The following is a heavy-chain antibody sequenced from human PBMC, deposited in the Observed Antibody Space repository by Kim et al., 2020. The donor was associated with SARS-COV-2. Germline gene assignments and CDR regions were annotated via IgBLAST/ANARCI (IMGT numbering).Heavy chain of an antibody. J-gene: IGHJ5*02. V-gene: IGHV4-34*01. CDR2: INHSGST. CDR1: GGSFSGYY. D-gene: IGHD2-2*02. Sequence: SETLSLTCAVYGGSFSGYYWSWIRQPPGKGLEWIGEINHSGSTNYNPSLKSRVTISVDTSKNQFSLKLSSVTAADTAVYYCARGQGYCSSTSCYKFWFDP. CDR3: ARGQGYCSSTSCYKFWFDP.